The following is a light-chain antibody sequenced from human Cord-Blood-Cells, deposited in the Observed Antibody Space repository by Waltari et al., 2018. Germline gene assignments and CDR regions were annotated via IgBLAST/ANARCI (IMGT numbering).Light chain of an antibody. V-gene: IGLV2-23*01. CDR3: CSYAGSSTV. CDR1: SSDVGSYNL. CDR2: ECS. Sequence: QSALTQPASVSGSPGQSITISCTGTSSDVGSYNLFPWYQQHPGKAPKLMIYECSKRPSGVSNRFSGSKSGNTASLTISGLQAEDEADYYCCSYAGSSTVFGGGTKLTVL. J-gene: IGLJ2*01.